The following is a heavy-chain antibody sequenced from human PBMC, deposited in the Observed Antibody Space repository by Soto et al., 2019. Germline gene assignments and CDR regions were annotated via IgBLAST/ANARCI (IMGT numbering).Heavy chain of an antibody. D-gene: IGHD3-10*01. CDR1: GDTFSSYA. CDR2: IIPTFGTV. CDR3: AREAGDYGHPYFDY. J-gene: IGHJ4*02. Sequence: QLVQSGPEVKKPGSSVKVSCKSVGDTFSSYAVSWVRQAPGQGLEWMGGIIPTFGTVNYAQKFQGRATITADESTRLSYMELISLKSAVTAVYYCAREAGDYGHPYFDYWGQGTLISVSS. V-gene: IGHV1-69*01.